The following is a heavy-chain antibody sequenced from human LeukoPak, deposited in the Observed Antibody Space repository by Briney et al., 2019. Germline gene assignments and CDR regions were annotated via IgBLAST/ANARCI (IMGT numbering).Heavy chain of an antibody. CDR2: VYYSGST. CDR1: GDSIISYY. J-gene: IGHJ6*02. CDR3: ARDCSAGSCYSGAYYYHGMDV. Sequence: SETLSLTCLVSGDSIISYYWSWIRQPPGKGLEWIGNVYYSGSTNYNPSLKSRVTISLDTSKNQFSLKLNSVTAADTAVYYCARDCSAGSCYSGAYYYHGMDVWGQGTTVTVSS. V-gene: IGHV4-59*01. D-gene: IGHD2-15*01.